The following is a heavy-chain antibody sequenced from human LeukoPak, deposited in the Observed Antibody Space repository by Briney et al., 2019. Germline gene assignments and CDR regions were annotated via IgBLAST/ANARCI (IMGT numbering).Heavy chain of an antibody. J-gene: IGHJ4*02. Sequence: KPSETLSLTCTVSGGSISSYYWSWIRQPAGKGLEWIGRIYTSGSTNYNPSLKSRVTMSVDTSKNQFSLKLSSVTAADTAVYYCAREITMVRGVIINSDYWGQGTLVTVSS. CDR2: IYTSGST. D-gene: IGHD3-10*01. CDR3: AREITMVRGVIINSDY. V-gene: IGHV4-4*07. CDR1: GGSISSYY.